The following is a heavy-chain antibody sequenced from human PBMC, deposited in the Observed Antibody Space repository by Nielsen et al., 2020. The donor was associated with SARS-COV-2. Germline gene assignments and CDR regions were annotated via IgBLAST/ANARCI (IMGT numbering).Heavy chain of an antibody. J-gene: IGHJ4*02. CDR1: GFTFSSYY. CDR2: INSDGSRS. V-gene: IGHV3-74*01. Sequence: GGSLRLSCAGSGFTFSSYYMNWVRQAPGKGLMWVSRINSDGSRSAYADAVKGRFTISRDNVRDTLSLQMNSLSAEDTAVYYCVRVRDDGHYYDTGPFDYWGQGALVTVSS. CDR3: VRVRDDGHYYDTGPFDY. D-gene: IGHD3-22*01.